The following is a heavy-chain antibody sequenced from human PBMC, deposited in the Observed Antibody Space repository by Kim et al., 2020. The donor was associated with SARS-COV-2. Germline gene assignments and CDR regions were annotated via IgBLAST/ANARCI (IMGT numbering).Heavy chain of an antibody. CDR2: INPNGGET. CDR3: ARVSFGDHGDPRGSVYFFDP. D-gene: IGHD4-17*01. J-gene: IGHJ5*02. V-gene: IGHV1-2*02. CDR1: GYTFTGYY. Sequence: ASVKVSCKASGYTFTGYYMHWVRQAPGQGLEWMGWINPNGGETNYAQNLQGRVTMTRDRFISTAYMELSRLRSDDTAVYYCARVSFGDHGDPRGSVYFFDPWAREPWSPSPQ.